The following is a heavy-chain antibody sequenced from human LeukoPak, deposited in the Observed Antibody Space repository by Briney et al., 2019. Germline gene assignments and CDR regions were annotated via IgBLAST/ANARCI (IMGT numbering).Heavy chain of an antibody. CDR2: ISYDGSNK. CDR1: GFTFSSYA. D-gene: IGHD2-2*02. CDR3: ARGFTSWPQGPYHFDY. Sequence: PGGSLRLSCAASGFTFSSYAMHWVRQAPGKGLEWVAVISYDGSNKYYADSLKGRFTISRDNSKNTLYLQMNTLRPEDTAVFYCARGFTSWPQGPYHFDYWGQGILITVSS. J-gene: IGHJ4*02. V-gene: IGHV3-30*04.